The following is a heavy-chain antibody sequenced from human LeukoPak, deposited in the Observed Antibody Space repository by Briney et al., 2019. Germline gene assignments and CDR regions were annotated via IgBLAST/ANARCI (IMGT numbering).Heavy chain of an antibody. D-gene: IGHD6-19*01. CDR3: ARLGYSSGWFWAY. CDR2: IYYSGST. V-gene: IGHV4-39*01. CDR1: GGSISSSSYY. J-gene: IGHJ4*02. Sequence: SETLSLTCTVSGGSISSSSYYWGWIRQPPGKGLEWIGSIYYSGSTYYNPSLKSRVTISVDTSKNQFSLKLSSVTAADTAVYYCARLGYSSGWFWAYWGQGTLVTVSS.